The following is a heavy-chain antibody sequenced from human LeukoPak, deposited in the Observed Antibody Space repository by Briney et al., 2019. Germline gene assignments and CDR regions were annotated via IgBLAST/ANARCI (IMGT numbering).Heavy chain of an antibody. Sequence: SETLSLTCAVYGGSFTSYYWTWIRQPPGKGLEWIGEINQSGSTNYNPSLKSRVTISVDMSKNQFSLKLSSVTAADTAVYYCAKSRGYNSGSWDKYFDYWGQGTLVTVSS. V-gene: IGHV4-34*01. D-gene: IGHD5-18*01. J-gene: IGHJ4*02. CDR3: AKSRGYNSGSWDKYFDY. CDR1: GGSFTSYY. CDR2: INQSGST.